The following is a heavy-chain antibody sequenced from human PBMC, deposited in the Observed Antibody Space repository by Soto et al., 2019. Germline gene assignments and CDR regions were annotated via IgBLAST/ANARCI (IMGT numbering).Heavy chain of an antibody. D-gene: IGHD3-22*01. CDR1: GFTFSSYG. CDR2: IWYDGSNK. Sequence: GGSLRLSCAASGFTFSSYGMHWVRQAPGKGLEWVAVIWYDGSNKYYADSVKGRFTISRDNSKNTLYLQMNSLRAEDTAVYYCARDGPDYYYDSSGYSKYYYYYGMDVWGQGTTVTVS. V-gene: IGHV3-33*01. CDR3: ARDGPDYYYDSSGYSKYYYYYGMDV. J-gene: IGHJ6*02.